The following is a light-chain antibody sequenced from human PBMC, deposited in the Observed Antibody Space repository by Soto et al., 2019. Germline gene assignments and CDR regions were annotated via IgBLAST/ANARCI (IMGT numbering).Light chain of an antibody. CDR1: QSVSSN. CDR2: GAS. V-gene: IGKV3-15*01. J-gene: IGKJ5*01. Sequence: IVLTQSPGTLSLSPGERATLSCRASQSVSSNLAWYQQKPGQAPRLLIYGASTRATGLPARFSGSGSGTDFTLTISSLQSEDFAVYYCQQYNTWPPITFGQRTRLEIK. CDR3: QQYNTWPPIT.